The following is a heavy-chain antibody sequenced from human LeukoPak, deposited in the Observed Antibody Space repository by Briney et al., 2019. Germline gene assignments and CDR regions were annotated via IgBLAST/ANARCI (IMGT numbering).Heavy chain of an antibody. CDR3: AKITDDSGLDY. J-gene: IGHJ4*02. Sequence: GGSLRLSCAASGFTFSSYGMSWVRQTPGKGLEWVSSISGSGGGTFYADSVRGRFTISRDNSKNTLFLQMNGLRVEDTAVYYCAKITDDSGLDYWGQGTLVTVSS. CDR2: ISGSGGGT. D-gene: IGHD6-19*01. CDR1: GFTFSSYG. V-gene: IGHV3-23*01.